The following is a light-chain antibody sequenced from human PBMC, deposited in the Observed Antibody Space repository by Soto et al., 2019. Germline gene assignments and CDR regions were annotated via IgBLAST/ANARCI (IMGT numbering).Light chain of an antibody. CDR2: DVT. CDR3: SSYAGIYSNSV. Sequence: QSALTQPRSVSGSPEQSVTISCTGTNSDLGDSDYVSWYQQHPGKAPKVVIYDVTKRPSGVPDRFSASKSVNTASLTISGLQAEDEADYYCSSYAGIYSNSVFGTGTKVTVL. V-gene: IGLV2-11*01. CDR1: NSDLGDSDY. J-gene: IGLJ1*01.